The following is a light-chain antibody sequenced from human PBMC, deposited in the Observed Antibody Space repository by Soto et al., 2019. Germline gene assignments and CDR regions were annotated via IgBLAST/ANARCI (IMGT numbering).Light chain of an antibody. J-gene: IGKJ1*01. CDR3: HQYYSTPWT. CDR1: SNSKNS. V-gene: IGKV4-1*01. CDR2: WAS. Sequence: DIVMIQSPDSLAVSLGERATINCKSSSNSKNSLAWYQQKPGQPPKLLITWASTRESGVPDRISGSGSETDFTLTISSLQAEDVAVYYCHQYYSTPWTFGQGTKVEIK.